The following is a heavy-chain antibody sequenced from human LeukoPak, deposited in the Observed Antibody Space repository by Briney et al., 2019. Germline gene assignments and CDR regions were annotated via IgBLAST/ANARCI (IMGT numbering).Heavy chain of an antibody. V-gene: IGHV4-59*01. Sequence: TSETLSLTCTVSGGSISSYYWSWIRQPPGKGLEWIGYIYYSGSTNYNPSLKSRVTISVDTSKNQFSLKLSSVTAADTAVYYCARVGILEWLLYKSAEDYYYMDVWGKGTTVTVSS. CDR1: GGSISSYY. J-gene: IGHJ6*03. CDR3: ARVGILEWLLYKSAEDYYYMDV. D-gene: IGHD3-3*01. CDR2: IYYSGST.